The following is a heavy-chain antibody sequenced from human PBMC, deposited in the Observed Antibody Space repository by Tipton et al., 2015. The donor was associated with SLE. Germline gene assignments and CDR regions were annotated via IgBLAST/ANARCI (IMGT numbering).Heavy chain of an antibody. Sequence: TLSLTCTVSGGSVNSGSYYWSWIRQPPGKGLEWIGYTYYSGSTNYNPSLKSRLTISLDTSKNQFSLKLTSVTPADTAVYYCAREWDSRYDSWGQGTLVTVSS. CDR1: GGSVNSGSYY. D-gene: IGHD6-6*01. CDR2: TYYSGST. J-gene: IGHJ5*01. CDR3: AREWDSRYDS. V-gene: IGHV4-61*01.